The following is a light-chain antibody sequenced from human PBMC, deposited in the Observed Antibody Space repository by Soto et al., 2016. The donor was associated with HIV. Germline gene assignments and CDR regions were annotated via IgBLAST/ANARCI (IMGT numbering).Light chain of an antibody. CDR2: AAS. Sequence: DIQMTQSPSSLSAYIGDRVTITCRASQMINSYLNWYQQKPGKAPKLLIYAASSLHVGVPSRFTGSGSGTDFSLTISNLQPEDFATYYCQQYNSYPYTFGQGPSWRS. CDR1: QMINSY. CDR3: QQYNSYPYT. V-gene: IGKV1-39*01. J-gene: IGKJ2*01.